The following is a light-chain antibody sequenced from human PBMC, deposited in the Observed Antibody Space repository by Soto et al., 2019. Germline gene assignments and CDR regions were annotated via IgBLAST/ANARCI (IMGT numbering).Light chain of an antibody. CDR3: VSHTSSTTYV. Sequence: QSVLTQRACVSDSPGQSITISCTGTSSDVGGSNFVSWYQQHPGKPPKLIIYDVANRPSGVSNRFSGSKSGSTASLIISRLQTEDEADYYCVSHTSSTTYVFGTGTKVTVL. V-gene: IGLV2-14*03. J-gene: IGLJ1*01. CDR1: SSDVGGSNF. CDR2: DVA.